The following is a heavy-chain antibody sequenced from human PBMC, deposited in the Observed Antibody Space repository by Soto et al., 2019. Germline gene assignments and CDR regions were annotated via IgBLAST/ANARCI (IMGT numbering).Heavy chain of an antibody. D-gene: IGHD1-1*01. CDR1: GYTFSSYG. J-gene: IGHJ6*04. V-gene: IGHV1-18*01. Sequence: ASVKVSCKASGYTFSSYGISWVRQAPGQGLEWMGWISGYNVNTNYAQKLQGRLTMTTDASTSTAYMELGSLRSDDTAVYYCARGGHNWFVDVWGKGTTVTVSS. CDR3: ARGGHNWFVDV. CDR2: ISGYNVNT.